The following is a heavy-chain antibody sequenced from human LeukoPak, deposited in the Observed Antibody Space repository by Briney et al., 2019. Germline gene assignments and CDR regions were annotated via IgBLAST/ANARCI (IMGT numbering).Heavy chain of an antibody. J-gene: IGHJ4*02. CDR2: IGTAGDT. CDR3: ARVPRSYYYGSGSYYDY. V-gene: IGHV3-13*01. D-gene: IGHD3-10*01. Sequence: GGSLRLSCAASGFTFSSYDMHWVRQATGKGLEWVSAIGTAGDTYYPGSVKGRFTISRENAKNSLYLQMNSLRAGDTAAYYCARVPRSYYYGSGSYYDYWGQGTLVTVSS. CDR1: GFTFSSYD.